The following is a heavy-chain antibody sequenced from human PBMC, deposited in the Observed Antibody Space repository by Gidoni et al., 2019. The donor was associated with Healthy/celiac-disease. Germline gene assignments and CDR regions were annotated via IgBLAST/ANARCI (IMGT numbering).Heavy chain of an antibody. J-gene: IGHJ4*02. D-gene: IGHD3-22*01. CDR2: ISYDGSNK. CDR1: GFTFSSSG. V-gene: IGHV3-30*18. CDR3: AKSGGSGYVLDY. Sequence: QVQLVESGGGVVQPGRSLRLSCAASGFTFSSSGMHWVRQAPGKGLEWVAVISYDGSNKYYADSGKGRFTISRDNSKNTLYLQMNSLRAEDTAVYYCAKSGGSGYVLDYWGQGTLVTVSS.